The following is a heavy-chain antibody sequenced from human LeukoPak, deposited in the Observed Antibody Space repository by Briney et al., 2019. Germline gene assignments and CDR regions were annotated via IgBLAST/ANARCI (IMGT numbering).Heavy chain of an antibody. V-gene: IGHV3-23*01. CDR3: AKGHSSSYYNYFDS. Sequence: GGSLRLSCAASGLTFSSYAINWVRQAPGKGLEWVLAISGSGGSTYYADSVKGRFTISRDNSKNMLYLQMNSLRAEDTAVYYCAKGHSSSYYNYFDSWGQGTLVTVSS. CDR2: ISGSGGST. CDR1: GLTFSSYA. D-gene: IGHD3-22*01. J-gene: IGHJ4*02.